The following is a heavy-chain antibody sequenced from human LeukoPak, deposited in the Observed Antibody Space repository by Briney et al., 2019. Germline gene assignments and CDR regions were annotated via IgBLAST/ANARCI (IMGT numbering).Heavy chain of an antibody. V-gene: IGHV3-23*01. D-gene: IGHD2-2*02. Sequence: PGGSLRLSCAASGFTFSSYAMSWVRQAPGKGLEWVSGISGSGDSTYYADSVKGRLTISRDNSKNTLYLQMNSLRAEDTAVYYCAKTYRYCSSTSCYNYWGQGTLVTVSP. CDR3: AKTYRYCSSTSCYNY. CDR2: ISGSGDST. J-gene: IGHJ4*02. CDR1: GFTFSSYA.